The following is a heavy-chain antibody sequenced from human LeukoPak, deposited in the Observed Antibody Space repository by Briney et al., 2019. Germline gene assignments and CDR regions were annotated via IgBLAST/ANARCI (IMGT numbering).Heavy chain of an antibody. V-gene: IGHV3-21*04. D-gene: IGHD3-3*01. CDR3: AREESGYPSSHAFDL. J-gene: IGHJ3*01. CDR2: MSSSGSHI. CDR1: GFTFSNAW. Sequence: PGGSLRLSCAASGFTFSNAWMSWVRQAPGKGLEWVSSMSSSGSHIHYADSMKGRFTISRDNAKNSLYLQMNSLRAEDTAVYYCAREESGYPSSHAFDLWGQGTMVTVSS.